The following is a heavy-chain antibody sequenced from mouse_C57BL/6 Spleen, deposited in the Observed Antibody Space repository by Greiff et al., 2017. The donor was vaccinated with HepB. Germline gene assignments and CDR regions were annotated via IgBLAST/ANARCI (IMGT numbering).Heavy chain of an antibody. CDR1: GFTFSSYA. D-gene: IGHD2-1*01. J-gene: IGHJ4*01. V-gene: IGHV5-4*03. Sequence: EVQLVESGGGLVKPGGSLKLSCAASGFTFSSYAMSWVRQTPEKRLEWVATISDGGSYTYYPDNVKGRFTISRDNAKNNLYLQMSHLKSEDTAMYYCARRAIYYGNYGDYAMDYWGQGTSVTVSS. CDR2: ISDGGSYT. CDR3: ARRAIYYGNYGDYAMDY.